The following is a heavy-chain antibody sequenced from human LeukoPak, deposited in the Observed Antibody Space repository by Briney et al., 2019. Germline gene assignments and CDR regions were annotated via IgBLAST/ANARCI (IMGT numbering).Heavy chain of an antibody. J-gene: IGHJ3*02. V-gene: IGHV1-69*04. D-gene: IGHD3-22*01. CDR3: ARAVGITTTIIVGAFDI. CDR1: GGTFSSYA. CDR2: LIPILGIA. Sequence: GASVKLSCNASGGTFSSYAISWVRQAPGQGLEWMGRLIPILGIANYAQKFQGRVTITADKSASTAYVELSSLRSEDTAVYYCARAVGITTTIIVGAFDIWGQGTMVTVSS.